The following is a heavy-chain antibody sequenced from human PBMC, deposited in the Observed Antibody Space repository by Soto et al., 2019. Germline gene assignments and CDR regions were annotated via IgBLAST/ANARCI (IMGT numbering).Heavy chain of an antibody. D-gene: IGHD3-22*01. Sequence: ESGGGLVQPGGSLRLSCAASGFTFSGYAMSWVRQAPGKGLEWVSTISGSGDSTYYADSVKGRFTISRDNSRNTLFLQMNSLRAEDTAVYHCAKRFGSGYYSAFDVWGQGTMVTVSS. J-gene: IGHJ3*01. CDR3: AKRFGSGYYSAFDV. CDR2: ISGSGDST. V-gene: IGHV3-23*01. CDR1: GFTFSGYA.